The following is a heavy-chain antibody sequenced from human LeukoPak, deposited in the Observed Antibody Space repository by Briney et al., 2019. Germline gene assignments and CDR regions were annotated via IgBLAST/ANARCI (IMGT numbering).Heavy chain of an antibody. D-gene: IGHD3-22*01. CDR2: INHSGST. Sequence: SETLSLTCAVYGGSFSGSYWSWIRQPPGKGLEWIGEINHSGSTNYDPSLKSRVTISVDMSKNQFSLKLTSVTAADTAVYYCARLIYYDTSGYLDYWGQGSLVTVSS. V-gene: IGHV4-34*01. J-gene: IGHJ4*02. CDR3: ARLIYYDTSGYLDY. CDR1: GGSFSGSY.